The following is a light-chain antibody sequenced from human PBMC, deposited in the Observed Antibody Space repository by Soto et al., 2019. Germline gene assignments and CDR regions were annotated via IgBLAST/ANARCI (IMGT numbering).Light chain of an antibody. CDR1: SSDVGSYNL. CDR2: DVS. Sequence: QSVLTQPASVSGSPGPSITISCTGTSSDVGSYNLVSWYQQHPGKAPKLMIYDVSKRPSGVSNRFSGSKSGNTASLTISGLQAEDEADYYCCSYAGSSTFVVFGGGTKLTVL. J-gene: IGLJ2*01. V-gene: IGLV2-23*02. CDR3: CSYAGSSTFVV.